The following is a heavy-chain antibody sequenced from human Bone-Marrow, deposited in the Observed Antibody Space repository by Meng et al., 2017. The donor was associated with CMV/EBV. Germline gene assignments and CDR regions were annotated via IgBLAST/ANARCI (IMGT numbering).Heavy chain of an antibody. V-gene: IGHV1-46*01. Sequence: ASVKVSCKASGYTFTSYYMHWVRQAPGQGLEWMGIINPSGGSTNYAQKLQGRVTMTTDTSTSTAYLELRSLRSDDTAVYYCARDVGWELLRRVLDYWGQGTLVTVSS. CDR3: ARDVGWELLRRVLDY. CDR2: INPSGGST. J-gene: IGHJ4*02. D-gene: IGHD1-26*01. CDR1: GYTFTSYY.